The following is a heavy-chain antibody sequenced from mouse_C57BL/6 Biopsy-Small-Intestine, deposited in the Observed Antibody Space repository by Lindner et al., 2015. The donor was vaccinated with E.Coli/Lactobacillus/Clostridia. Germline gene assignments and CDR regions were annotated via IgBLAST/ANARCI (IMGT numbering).Heavy chain of an antibody. Sequence: VQLQESGGGLVKPGGSLKLSCAASGFIFSDFGIHWVRQAPEKGLEWVAYISSGSTTIYYADTVRGRFTISRDNAKNTLFLQMTSLRSEDTAMYYCARKTGTLYFDVWGTGTTVTVSS. D-gene: IGHD4-1*01. CDR2: ISSGSTTI. CDR1: GFIFSDFG. CDR3: ARKTGTLYFDV. J-gene: IGHJ1*03. V-gene: IGHV5-17*01.